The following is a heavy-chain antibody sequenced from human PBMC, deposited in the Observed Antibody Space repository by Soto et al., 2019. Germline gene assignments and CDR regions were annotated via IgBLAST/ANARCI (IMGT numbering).Heavy chain of an antibody. Sequence: ASETLSLTCTVSGGSISSGGYYWSWIRQHPGKGLEWIGYIYYSGSTYYNPSPKSRVTISVDTSKNQFSLKLSSVTAADTAVYYCARDRRAYYYDSSGPIEDAFDIWGQGTMVTVSS. D-gene: IGHD3-22*01. CDR3: ARDRRAYYYDSSGPIEDAFDI. J-gene: IGHJ3*02. CDR2: IYYSGST. CDR1: GGSISSGGYY. V-gene: IGHV4-31*03.